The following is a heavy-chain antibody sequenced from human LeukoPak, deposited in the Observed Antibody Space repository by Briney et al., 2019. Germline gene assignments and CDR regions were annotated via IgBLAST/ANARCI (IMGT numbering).Heavy chain of an antibody. J-gene: IGHJ5*02. CDR2: IYPGDSDT. Sequence: GESLKISCQGSGYSFTTNWIGWVRQMPGKGLEWMGIIYPGDSDTRYSPSFQGQVTISVDKSISTAYLQWSRLKASDTAMYYCCRGAVPHSADPDHWGQGTLVTVYS. CDR3: CRGAVPHSADPDH. CDR1: GYSFTTNW. V-gene: IGHV5-51*01. D-gene: IGHD6-19*01.